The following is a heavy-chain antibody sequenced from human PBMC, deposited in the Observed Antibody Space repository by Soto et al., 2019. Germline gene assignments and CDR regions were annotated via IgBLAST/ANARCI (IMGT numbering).Heavy chain of an antibody. CDR3: ASIPGGPPLRYFDY. CDR1: GYTFTNYA. CDR2: ISSSGSYI. D-gene: IGHD3-10*01. J-gene: IGHJ4*02. V-gene: IGHV3-21*01. Sequence: SCKASGYTFTNYAIHWVRQAPGKGLEWVSSISSSGSYIYYADSLEGRFAISRDNAKNSLYLQMNNLRSEDTAVYYCASIPGGPPLRYFDYWGQGTLVTVSS.